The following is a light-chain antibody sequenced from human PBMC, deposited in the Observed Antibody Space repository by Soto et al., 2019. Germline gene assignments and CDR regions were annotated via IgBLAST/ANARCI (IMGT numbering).Light chain of an antibody. CDR1: QNVYNN. CDR2: DAS. J-gene: IGKJ4*01. CDR3: QQCRTWPLT. Sequence: EIVMTQSPATLSVSPGEGATLSSKASQNVYNNLAWYQQRPGQPPRLLIYDASTRATGISARFSGSGYGTEFTLTISSLQSEVFAVYFCQQCRTWPLTFGGGTKVEIK. V-gene: IGKV3-15*01.